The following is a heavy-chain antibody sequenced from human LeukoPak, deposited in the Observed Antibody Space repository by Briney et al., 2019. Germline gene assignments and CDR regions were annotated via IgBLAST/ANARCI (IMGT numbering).Heavy chain of an antibody. V-gene: IGHV1-46*01. CDR3: AIEGYSGYGDFDY. CDR2: INPSGGST. Sequence: ASVKVSCKASGYTFTSYYMHWVRQAPGQGLEWMGIINPSGGSTSYAQKFQGRVTMTRDMSTSTVYMELSSLRSEDTAVYYCAIEGYSGYGDFDYWGQGTLVTVSS. D-gene: IGHD5-12*01. CDR1: GYTFTSYY. J-gene: IGHJ4*02.